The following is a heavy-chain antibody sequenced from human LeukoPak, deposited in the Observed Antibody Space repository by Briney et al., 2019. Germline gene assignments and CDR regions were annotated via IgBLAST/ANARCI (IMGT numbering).Heavy chain of an antibody. V-gene: IGHV1-46*01. D-gene: IGHD3-9*01. Sequence: ASVKVSCKASGYTFTSYYMHWVRQAPGQGLEWMGIINPSGGSTSYAQKFQGRVTMTRDTSTSTVYMELSSLRSEDTAVYYCARSRSLRYFDWLLSYWGQGPLVTVSS. CDR3: ARSRSLRYFDWLLSY. CDR1: GYTFTSYY. J-gene: IGHJ4*02. CDR2: INPSGGST.